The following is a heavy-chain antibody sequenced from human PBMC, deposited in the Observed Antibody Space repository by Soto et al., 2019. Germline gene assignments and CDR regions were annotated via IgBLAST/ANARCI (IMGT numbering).Heavy chain of an antibody. CDR2: IKSKTDGGTT. Sequence: EVQLVESGGGLVKPGGSLRLSCAASGFTFSNAWMNWVHQAPGKGLEWVGRIKSKTDGGTTDYAAPVKGRFTISRDDSKNTLYLQMNSLKTEDTAVYYCTGYCSGGSCRGGDSDAFDIWGQGTMVTVSS. D-gene: IGHD2-15*01. CDR1: GFTFSNAW. V-gene: IGHV3-15*07. CDR3: TGYCSGGSCRGGDSDAFDI. J-gene: IGHJ3*02.